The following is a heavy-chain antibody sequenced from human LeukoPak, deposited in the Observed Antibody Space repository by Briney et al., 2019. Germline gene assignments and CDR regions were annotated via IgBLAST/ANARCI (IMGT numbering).Heavy chain of an antibody. Sequence: SETLSLTYTVSGGSISSYYWSWIRQPAGKGLEWIGRIYTSGSTNYNPSLKSRVTMSVDTSKNQFSLKLSSVTAADTAVYYCARDRPSYSGSYYYYYMDVWGKGTTVTISS. CDR1: GGSISSYY. CDR2: IYTSGST. V-gene: IGHV4-4*07. D-gene: IGHD1-26*01. J-gene: IGHJ6*03. CDR3: ARDRPSYSGSYYYYYMDV.